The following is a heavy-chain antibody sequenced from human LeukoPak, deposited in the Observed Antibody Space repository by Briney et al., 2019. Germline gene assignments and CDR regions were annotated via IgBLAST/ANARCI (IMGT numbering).Heavy chain of an antibody. J-gene: IGHJ4*02. Sequence: PSETLSLTCTVSGGSISSYCWSWIRQPPGKGLEWIGYICYSGGTNYNPFLKSRVTISSDTSKNQFSLKLSSVTAADTAVYYCARLPRWEGQTGLFYFDYWGQGTLVTVSS. CDR2: ICYSGGT. CDR3: ARLPRWEGQTGLFYFDY. D-gene: IGHD1-26*01. CDR1: GGSISSYC. V-gene: IGHV4-59*01.